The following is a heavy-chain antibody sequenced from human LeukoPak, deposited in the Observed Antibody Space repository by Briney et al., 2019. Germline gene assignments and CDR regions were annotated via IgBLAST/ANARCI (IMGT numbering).Heavy chain of an antibody. D-gene: IGHD6-19*01. J-gene: IGHJ4*02. V-gene: IGHV4-59*01. CDR3: ARVRQWLVDYYFDY. CDR1: GGSISNYY. CDR2: IYYSGST. Sequence: SETLSLTCTVSGGSISNYYWSWIRQPPGKGLEWIGYIYYSGSTNYNPSLKSRVTISVDTSKNQFSLKLSSVTAADTAVYYCARVRQWLVDYYFDYWGQGTLVTVSS.